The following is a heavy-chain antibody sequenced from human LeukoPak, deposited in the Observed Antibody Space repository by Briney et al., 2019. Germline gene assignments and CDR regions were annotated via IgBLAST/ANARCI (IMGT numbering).Heavy chain of an antibody. V-gene: IGHV3-9*01. CDR1: GFTFDDYA. J-gene: IGHJ4*02. D-gene: IGHD6-19*01. Sequence: GGSLRLSCAVSGFTFDDYAMHWVRQVPGKGLEWVSGINWNSDTIGYADSVKGRSTISRDNSKNTLHLQMNSLRAEDTAVYCGAKDEYSSGWYRGYYFDYWGQGTLVTVSS. CDR3: AKDEYSSGWYRGYYFDY. CDR2: INWNSDTI.